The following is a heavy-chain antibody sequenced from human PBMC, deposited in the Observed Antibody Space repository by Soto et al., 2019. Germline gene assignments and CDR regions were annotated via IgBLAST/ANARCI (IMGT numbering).Heavy chain of an antibody. V-gene: IGHV1-18*01. J-gene: IGHJ5*02. D-gene: IGHD5-18*01. CDR3: ARDRIQLWFRNWFDP. Sequence: GASVKVSCKASGYTFTSYGISWVRQAPGQGLEWMGWISAYNGNINYAQKLQGRVTMTTDTSTSTAYMELRSLRSDDTAVYYCARDRIQLWFRNWFDPWGQGTLVTVSS. CDR2: ISAYNGNI. CDR1: GYTFTSYG.